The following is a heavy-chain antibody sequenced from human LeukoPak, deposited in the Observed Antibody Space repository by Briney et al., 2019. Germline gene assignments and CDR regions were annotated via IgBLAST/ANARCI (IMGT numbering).Heavy chain of an antibody. CDR3: AKDSAYGGSSPSDY. CDR2: ISGGGGST. J-gene: IGHJ4*02. D-gene: IGHD4-23*01. Sequence: PGRPLRLSCAASGFTFSAYAMSWVRQAPGKGLEWVSGISGGGGSTYNADSVKGRFTTSRDNSKNTLYLQMNSLRADDTAVYYCAKDSAYGGSSPSDYWGQGTLVTVSS. V-gene: IGHV3-23*01. CDR1: GFTFSAYA.